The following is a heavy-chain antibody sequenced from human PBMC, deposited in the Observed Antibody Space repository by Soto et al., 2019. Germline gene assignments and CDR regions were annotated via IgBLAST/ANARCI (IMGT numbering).Heavy chain of an antibody. CDR2: ISSNGGST. CDR3: VKGAYYYDSSGYALFDY. CDR1: GFTFSSYA. V-gene: IGHV3-64D*06. Sequence: GGSRRLSCSASGFTFSSYAMHWVRQAPGKGLEYVSAISSNGGSTYYADSVKGRFTISRDNSRNTLYLQMSSLRDEDTAVYYCVKGAYYYDSSGYALFDYWGQGTLVTVSS. D-gene: IGHD3-22*01. J-gene: IGHJ4*02.